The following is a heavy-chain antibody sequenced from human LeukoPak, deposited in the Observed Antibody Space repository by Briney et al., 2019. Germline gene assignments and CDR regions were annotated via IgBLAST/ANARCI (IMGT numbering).Heavy chain of an antibody. CDR3: ARGWYNWNYYFDY. CDR2: ISSSSSTI. V-gene: IGHV3-48*04. CDR1: GFTFSSYS. J-gene: IGHJ4*02. D-gene: IGHD1-7*01. Sequence: GGSLRLSCAASGFTFSSYSMNWVRQAPGKGLEWVSYISSSSSTIYYADSVKGRFTISRDNAKNSLYLQMNSLRAEDTAVYYCARGWYNWNYYFDYWGQGTLVTVSS.